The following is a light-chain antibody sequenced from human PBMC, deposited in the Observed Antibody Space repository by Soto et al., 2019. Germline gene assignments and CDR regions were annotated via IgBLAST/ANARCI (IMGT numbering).Light chain of an antibody. V-gene: IGLV3-21*01. CDR3: QVWDSCSDHVV. CDR2: YDI. Sequence: SYELIQPPSVSVAPGKTAKITCGGNNIGVKSVQWYQHKACQAPVLVLFYDINRPTGIPERFSGSSSENTATLTISGVGAGDEGDYYCQVWDSCSDHVVFGGGTKLTVL. J-gene: IGLJ2*01. CDR1: NIGVKS.